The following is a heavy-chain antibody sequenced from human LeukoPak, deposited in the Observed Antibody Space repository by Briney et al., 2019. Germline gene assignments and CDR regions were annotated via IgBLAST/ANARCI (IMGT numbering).Heavy chain of an antibody. V-gene: IGHV3-7*01. Sequence: GGSLRLSCAASGFTFSRFWMTWVRQAPGKGLEWVANIKEDGSGKYYVDSVKGRFTISKDNAKNSVFLQMNSLRVEDTAIYFCARDASRGFDYWGQGTLVTVSS. CDR3: ARDASRGFDY. J-gene: IGHJ4*02. CDR2: IKEDGSGK. D-gene: IGHD2-2*01. CDR1: GFTFSRFW.